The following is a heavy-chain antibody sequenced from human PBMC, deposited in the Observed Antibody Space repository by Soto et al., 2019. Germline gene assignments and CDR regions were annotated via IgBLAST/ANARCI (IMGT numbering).Heavy chain of an antibody. CDR2: IKSKNDGGTT. J-gene: IGHJ4*02. CDR3: TTDGSGGSLGGGSYYFDY. CDR1: GFTFSNAW. D-gene: IGHD2-15*01. Sequence: GESLKISCAASGFTFSNAWMSWVRQAPGKGLEWVGRIKSKNDGGTTDYAAPVKGRFTISRDDSKNTLYLQMNSLKTEDTAVYYCTTDGSGGSLGGGSYYFDYWGQGTLVTVSS. V-gene: IGHV3-15*01.